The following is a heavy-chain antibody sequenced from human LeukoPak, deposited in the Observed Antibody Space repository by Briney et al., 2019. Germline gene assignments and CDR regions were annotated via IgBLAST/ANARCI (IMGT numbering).Heavy chain of an antibody. Sequence: GGSLRLSCAASGFTFSDYYMSWIRQAPGKGLEWVSYISGSGSSMNYADSVKGRFTISRDNAKNSLWLQMNSLRAEDTAVYYCARDLVVGATYFDYWGQGTLVTVSS. CDR2: ISGSGSSM. CDR3: ARDLVVGATYFDY. V-gene: IGHV3-11*01. D-gene: IGHD1-26*01. J-gene: IGHJ4*02. CDR1: GFTFSDYY.